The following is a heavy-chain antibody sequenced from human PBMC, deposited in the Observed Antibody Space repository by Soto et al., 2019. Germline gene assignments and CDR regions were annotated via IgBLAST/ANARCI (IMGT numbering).Heavy chain of an antibody. V-gene: IGHV4-34*01. J-gene: IGHJ6*02. D-gene: IGHD2-21*02. CDR1: GGSFSGYY. CDR2: INHSGST. Sequence: LSLTCAVYGGSFSGYYWSWIRQPPGKGLEWIGEINHSGSTNYNPSLKSRVTLSVDTSKNQFSLTLSSVTAADTAVYYCARLAPNYCGGDCYSAYYYYYGIDVWGQGTTLTVSS. CDR3: ARLAPNYCGGDCYSAYYYYYGIDV.